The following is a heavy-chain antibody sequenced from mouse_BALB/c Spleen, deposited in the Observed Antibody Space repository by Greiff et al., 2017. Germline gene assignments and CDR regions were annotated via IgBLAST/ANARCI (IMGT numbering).Heavy chain of an antibody. D-gene: IGHD1-1*02. CDR1: GYTFTSYY. CDR3: TPGTWFAY. V-gene: IGHV1S16*01. Sequence: VQLQQSGAELVKPGASVKLSCKASGYTFTSYYMYWVKQRPGQGLEWIGEINPSNGGTNFNEKFKSKATLTVDKSSSTAYMQLSSLTSEDSAVYYCTPGTWFAYWGQGTLVTVSA. CDR2: INPSNGGT. J-gene: IGHJ3*01.